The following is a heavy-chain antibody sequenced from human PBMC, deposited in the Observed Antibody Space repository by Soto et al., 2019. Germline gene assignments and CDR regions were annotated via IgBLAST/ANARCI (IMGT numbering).Heavy chain of an antibody. CDR3: VRCYCSVGSCYACWHLDL. CDR2: ISASTRNT. CDR1: GYTFSDYA. J-gene: IGHJ2*01. Sequence: QVQLVQSGGKVKKPGARVKVSCQASGYTFSDYAISWVRQAPGQGLEWMGWISASTRNTDQAQNFQGRVILTLDTSTNTAYMELRSLRSDDTAVYYCVRCYCSVGSCYACWHLDLWGRGTLVTVSS. D-gene: IGHD2-15*01. V-gene: IGHV1-18*01.